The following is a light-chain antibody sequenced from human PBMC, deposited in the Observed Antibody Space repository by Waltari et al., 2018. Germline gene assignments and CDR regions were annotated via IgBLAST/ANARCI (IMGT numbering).Light chain of an antibody. Sequence: QSALTQPRSVSGSPGRSVTISCNGTSSDIGTYNFVSWYQQHPGKAPKVLIYNVNKRPSGVPDRFSASKAANTASLIISGLQAEDEADYYCCSYSGTSWVFGGGTLLTVL. CDR1: SSDIGTYNF. J-gene: IGLJ3*02. V-gene: IGLV2-11*01. CDR3: CSYSGTSWV. CDR2: NVN.